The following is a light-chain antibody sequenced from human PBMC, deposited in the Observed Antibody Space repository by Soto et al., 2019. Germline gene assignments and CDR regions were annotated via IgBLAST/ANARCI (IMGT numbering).Light chain of an antibody. J-gene: IGKJ1*01. CDR1: QSVSSY. CDR2: AAS. CDR3: QQRSNWPWT. Sequence: IVLTQSPATLSLSAGERATLSCGASQSVSSYLAWYQQKPGQAPRLLIYAASNRATGIPARFSGRGSGTDYTLTISSLEPEDFEVYYCQQRSNWPWTFGQGTKVDIK. V-gene: IGKV3-11*01.